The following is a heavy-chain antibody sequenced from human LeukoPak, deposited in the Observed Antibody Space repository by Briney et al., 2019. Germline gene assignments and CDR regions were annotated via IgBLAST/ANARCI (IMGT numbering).Heavy chain of an antibody. J-gene: IGHJ4*02. CDR3: PRGLPKYYYDRSRGSERLDY. Sequence: SETLSLTCAVYGGSFSGYYWSWIRQPPGKGLEWIGEINHSGSANYNPSLKSRVTISVDTSKNQFSLKLSSVTAADTAVYYCPRGLPKYYYDRSRGSERLDYWGQGTLVTVSS. CDR1: GGSFSGYY. CDR2: INHSGSA. V-gene: IGHV4-34*01. D-gene: IGHD3-22*01.